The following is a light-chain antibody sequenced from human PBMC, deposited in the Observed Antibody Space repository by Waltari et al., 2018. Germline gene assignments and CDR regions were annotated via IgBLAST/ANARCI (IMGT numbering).Light chain of an antibody. CDR3: QVWDDNGAF. Sequence: SYVLTQPPSVSVAPGHTASISCGGNMIGGKSGQWYRQKPGQAPVLVVYDDSVRPSGIPERFSGSNSANTATLSISRVEAGDEAAYYCQVWDDNGAFFGGGTKLTVL. CDR1: MIGGKS. V-gene: IGLV3-21*02. J-gene: IGLJ2*01. CDR2: DDS.